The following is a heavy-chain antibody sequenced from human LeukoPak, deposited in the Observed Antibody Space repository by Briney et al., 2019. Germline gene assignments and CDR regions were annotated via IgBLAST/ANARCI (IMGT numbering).Heavy chain of an antibody. Sequence: GESLRISCKGSGYSFSSYWISWVRQMPGKGLEWMGRIDPSDSYNNYSPSFQGHVPISTNKPISTAYLQWSSLKASDTAIYYCESAITMVRGVIIRDDIWGQGKMVTVSS. D-gene: IGHD3-10*01. V-gene: IGHV5-10-1*01. CDR2: IDPSDSYN. J-gene: IGHJ3*02. CDR3: ESAITMVRGVIIRDDI. CDR1: GYSFSSYW.